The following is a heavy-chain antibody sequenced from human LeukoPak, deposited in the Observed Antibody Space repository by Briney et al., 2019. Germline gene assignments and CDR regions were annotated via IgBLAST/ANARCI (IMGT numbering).Heavy chain of an antibody. J-gene: IGHJ4*02. Sequence: PSETLSLTCTVSGGSISSSSYYWGWIRQPPGKGLEWIGSIYYSGSTYYNPSLKRRVTISVDTSKNQFSLKLSSVTAADTAVYYCASSRDGYNSLDYWGQGTLVTVSS. CDR3: ASSRDGYNSLDY. CDR1: GGSISSSSYY. V-gene: IGHV4-39*01. D-gene: IGHD5-24*01. CDR2: IYYSGST.